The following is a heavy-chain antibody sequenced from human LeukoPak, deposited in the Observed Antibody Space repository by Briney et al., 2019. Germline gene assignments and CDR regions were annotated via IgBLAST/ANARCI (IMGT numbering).Heavy chain of an antibody. D-gene: IGHD3-3*01. CDR2: IYYSGST. CDR1: GGSISSYY. V-gene: IGHV4-59*12. CDR3: ARPRAILNRR. Sequence: PSETLSLTCTVSGGSISSYYWSWIRQPPGKGLEWIGYIYYSGSTNYNPSLKSRVTISVDTSKNQFSLKLSSVTAADTAVYYCARPRAILNRRWGQGTLVTVSS. J-gene: IGHJ4*02.